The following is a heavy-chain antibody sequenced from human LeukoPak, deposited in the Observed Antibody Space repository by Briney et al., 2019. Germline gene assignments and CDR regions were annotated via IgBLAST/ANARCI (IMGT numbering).Heavy chain of an antibody. CDR3: ARDLRRVELRGVFDY. D-gene: IGHD1-7*01. CDR1: GFTFSSYA. CDR2: ISGSGGST. Sequence: GGSLRLSCAASGFTFSSYAMSWVRQAPGKGVEWVSAISGSGGSTYYADSVKGRFTISRDNSKNTLYLQMNSLRAEDTAVYYCARDLRRVELRGVFDYWGQGTLVTVSS. J-gene: IGHJ4*02. V-gene: IGHV3-23*01.